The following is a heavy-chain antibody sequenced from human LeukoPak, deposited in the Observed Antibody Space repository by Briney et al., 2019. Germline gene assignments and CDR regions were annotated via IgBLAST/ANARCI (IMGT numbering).Heavy chain of an antibody. CDR1: GGSSSGYY. Sequence: PSETLSLTCAAYGGSSSGYYWSWIRQPPGKGLEWIGEINHSGSTNYNPSLKSRVTILVDTSKNQFSLKLSSVTAADTAVYYCARRPYCSSTSCLPGYYYYYMDVWGKGTTVTISS. V-gene: IGHV4-34*01. CDR2: INHSGST. CDR3: ARRPYCSSTSCLPGYYYYYMDV. J-gene: IGHJ6*03. D-gene: IGHD2-2*01.